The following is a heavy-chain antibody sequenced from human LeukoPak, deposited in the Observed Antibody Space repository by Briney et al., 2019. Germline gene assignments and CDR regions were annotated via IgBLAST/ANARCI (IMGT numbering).Heavy chain of an antibody. CDR1: GFTFSRYC. D-gene: IGHD6-13*01. CDR2: IRYDGSNK. V-gene: IGHV3-30*02. Sequence: GGSLTLSCAASGFTFSRYCMHWVRQAPGKGLEWVAFIRYDGSNKYYADSVKGRFTISRDNSKNTLYLQMNSLRAEDTAVYYCAKGLRGRQIAAAGFDYWGQGTLVTVSS. CDR3: AKGLRGRQIAAAGFDY. J-gene: IGHJ4*02.